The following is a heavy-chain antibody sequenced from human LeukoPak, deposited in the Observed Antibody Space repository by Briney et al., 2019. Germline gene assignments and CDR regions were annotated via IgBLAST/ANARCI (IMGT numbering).Heavy chain of an antibody. J-gene: IGHJ4*02. D-gene: IGHD1-26*01. CDR3: ATVASGSYSYFDC. CDR1: GYTLTSYY. Sequence: ASVNVSFKASGYTLTSYYMHWVRQAPGQGLEWMGRINPSGGSTSYAQKFQGRVTMTRDTSTSTVYMELSSLRSEDTAVYYCATVASGSYSYFDCWGQGTLVTVSS. CDR2: INPSGGST. V-gene: IGHV1-46*01.